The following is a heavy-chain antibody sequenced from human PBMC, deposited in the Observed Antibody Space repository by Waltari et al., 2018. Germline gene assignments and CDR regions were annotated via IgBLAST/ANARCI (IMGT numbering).Heavy chain of an antibody. CDR3: VRDRGPRDGTGRAFKILDV. CDR1: GFDFSDSR. V-gene: IGHV3-7*01. D-gene: IGHD3-10*01. Sequence: EVQLVESGGDLVQPGGSLRLSCTASGFDFSDSRMSWVRQAQGKGLEWVANGRRDGGDDNYAGTVKGRFTVSRANARSSVYLEMHGLRDENTAVYYCVRDRGPRDGTGRAFKILDVWGEGTMVVVSS. J-gene: IGHJ3*01. CDR2: GRRDGGDD.